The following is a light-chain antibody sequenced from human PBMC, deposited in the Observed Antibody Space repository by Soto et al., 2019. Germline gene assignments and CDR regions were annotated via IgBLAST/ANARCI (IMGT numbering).Light chain of an antibody. J-gene: IGLJ3*02. Sequence: QSVLTQPPSVSGAPGQRVTTSCTGSSSNIGAGYDVHWYQQLPGTAPKLLIYGNSNRPSGVPDRFSGSKSGTSASLAITGLQAEDEADYYCQSYDSSLSGPWVFGGGTKLTVL. V-gene: IGLV1-40*01. CDR3: QSYDSSLSGPWV. CDR1: SSNIGAGYD. CDR2: GNS.